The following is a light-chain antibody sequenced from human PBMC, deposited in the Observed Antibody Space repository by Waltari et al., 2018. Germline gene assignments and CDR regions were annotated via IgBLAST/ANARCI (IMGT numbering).Light chain of an antibody. V-gene: IGLV7-46*01. CDR3: SLSYAGILV. Sequence: QAVVTQEPSLTVSPGGTVTLTCCSSDAAGTTSRFPYWFQQRPGQAPTTLISETSEKQSWTPARFSGSLIGGKAALTLSDAQPDDEAEYFCSLSYAGILVFGGGTKLTVL. CDR1: DAAGTTSRF. J-gene: IGLJ3*02. CDR2: ETS.